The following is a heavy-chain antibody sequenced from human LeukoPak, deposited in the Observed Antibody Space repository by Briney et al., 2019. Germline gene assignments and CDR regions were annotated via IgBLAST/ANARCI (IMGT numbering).Heavy chain of an antibody. Sequence: SETLSLTCAVSGGSISSSNWWSWVRQPPGKGLEWIGEIYHSGSTNYNPSLKSRVTISVDKSKNQFSLKLSSVTAADTAVYYCARVPKGFATTYYYYYYYMDVWGKGTTVTVSS. CDR2: IYHSGST. D-gene: IGHD1-14*01. V-gene: IGHV4-4*02. J-gene: IGHJ6*03. CDR3: ARVPKGFATTYYYYYYYMDV. CDR1: GGSISSSNW.